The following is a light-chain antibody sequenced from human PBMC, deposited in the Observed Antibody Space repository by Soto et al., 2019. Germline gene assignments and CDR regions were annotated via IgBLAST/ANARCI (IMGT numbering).Light chain of an antibody. CDR2: DVN. CDR3: SSYTSSSTLV. J-gene: IGLJ1*01. Sequence: SVLTQPASVSGSPGQSIALSCTGTSSDVGGYNYVSWYQQHPGKAPKLMIYDVNNRPSGVSDRFSGSKSGNTASLTISGLQAEDEADYYCSSYTSSSTLVFGTGTKVTVL. CDR1: SSDVGGYNY. V-gene: IGLV2-14*01.